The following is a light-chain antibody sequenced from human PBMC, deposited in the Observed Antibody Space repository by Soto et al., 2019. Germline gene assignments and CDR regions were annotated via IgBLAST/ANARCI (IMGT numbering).Light chain of an antibody. V-gene: IGKV1-12*01. CDR1: QDINNR. CDR3: LQVKNFPRT. J-gene: IGKJ1*01. CDR2: AAS. Sequence: DIQMTQAPSSVSASVGDRVTITCRASQDINNRVAWFQQRPGRAPKFLIQAASILQSGFPSRFSATGSGTDFTLTIDGLQPEDFATYYCLQVKNFPRTFGQGTKLEIK.